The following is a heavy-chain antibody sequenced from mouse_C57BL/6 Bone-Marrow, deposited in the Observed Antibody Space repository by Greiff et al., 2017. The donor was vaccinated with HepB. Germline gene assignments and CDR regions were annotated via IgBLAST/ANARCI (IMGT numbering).Heavy chain of an antibody. CDR3: ARRLRRGAWFAY. D-gene: IGHD2-2*01. CDR2: FYPGSGSI. J-gene: IGHJ3*01. CDR1: GYTFTEYT. Sequence: QVQLQQSGAELVKPGASVKLSCKASGYTFTEYTIHWVKQRSGQGLEWIGWFYPGSGSIKYNEKFKDKATLTANNSSSTVYMELSRLTSEYSAVYFCARRLRRGAWFAYWGQGTLVTVSA. V-gene: IGHV1-62-2*01.